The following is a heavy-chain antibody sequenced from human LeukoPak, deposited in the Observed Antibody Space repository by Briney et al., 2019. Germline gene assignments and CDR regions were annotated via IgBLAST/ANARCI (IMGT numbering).Heavy chain of an antibody. D-gene: IGHD3-10*01. CDR3: AKDHYYGSGSYYHRLDY. J-gene: IGHJ4*02. CDR2: IYSGGST. CDR1: GFTVSSNY. V-gene: IGHV3-53*01. Sequence: PGGSLRLSCAASGFTVSSNYMSWVRQAPGKGLEWVSVIYSGGSTYYADSVKGRFTISRDNSKNTLYLQMNSLRAEDTAVYYCAKDHYYGSGSYYHRLDYWGQGTLVTVSS.